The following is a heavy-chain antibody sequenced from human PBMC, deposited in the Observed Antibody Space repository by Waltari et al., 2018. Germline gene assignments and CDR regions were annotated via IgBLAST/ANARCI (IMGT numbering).Heavy chain of an antibody. CDR1: GGSISSYY. J-gene: IGHJ4*02. D-gene: IGHD3-9*01. Sequence: QVQLQASGPGLVKPSETLSLTCTVSGGSISSYYWSWIRPPPGKGLEWIGYIYYSGSTNYNPSLKSRVTISVDTSKNQFSLKLSSVTAADTAVYYCARVKYDILTGYITLPFDYWGQGTLVTVSS. CDR3: ARVKYDILTGYITLPFDY. V-gene: IGHV4-59*01. CDR2: IYYSGST.